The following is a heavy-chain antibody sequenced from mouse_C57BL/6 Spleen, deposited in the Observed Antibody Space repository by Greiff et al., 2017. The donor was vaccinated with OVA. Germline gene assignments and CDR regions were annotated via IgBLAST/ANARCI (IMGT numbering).Heavy chain of an antibody. D-gene: IGHD1-1*01. CDR1: GFTFSDYY. Sequence: EVHLVESEGGLVQPGSSMKLSCTASGFTFSDYYMAWVRQVPEKGLEWVANINYDGSSTYYLDSLKSRFIISRDNAKNILYLQMSSLKSEDTATYYCARAQDYYGSSYGYFDYWGQGTTLTVSS. J-gene: IGHJ2*01. V-gene: IGHV5-16*01. CDR3: ARAQDYYGSSYGYFDY. CDR2: INYDGSST.